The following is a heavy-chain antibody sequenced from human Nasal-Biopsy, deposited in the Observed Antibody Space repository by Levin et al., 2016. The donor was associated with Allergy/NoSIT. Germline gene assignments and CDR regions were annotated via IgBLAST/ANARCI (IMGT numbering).Heavy chain of an antibody. D-gene: IGHD3-9*01. Sequence: GGSLRLSCAAPGFTFTTYWMTWIRQAPGKGLECVAHIVEDGSDKYYVDSVKGRFTISRDNAKNSVFLQMNSLRAEDTAVYYCARDTGYYVDWGQGTLVTVSS. J-gene: IGHJ4*02. CDR1: GFTFTTYW. V-gene: IGHV3-7*01. CDR2: IVEDGSDK. CDR3: ARDTGYYVD.